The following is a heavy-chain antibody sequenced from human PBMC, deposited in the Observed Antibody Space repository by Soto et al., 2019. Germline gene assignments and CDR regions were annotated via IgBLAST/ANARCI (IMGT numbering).Heavy chain of an antibody. CDR3: ASDAPPFGY. J-gene: IGHJ4*02. V-gene: IGHV1-18*01. D-gene: IGHD3-10*01. CDR1: SYTFTSYG. Sequence: QVQLVQSGAEVKKPGASVKVSCKASSYTFTSYGISWVRQAPGQGLEWMGWINAYNGNTNYAQKPQGRVTMTTDTSTRTAYMELRILRSDDTAVYYCASDAPPFGYWCQGTRVTVSS. CDR2: INAYNGNT.